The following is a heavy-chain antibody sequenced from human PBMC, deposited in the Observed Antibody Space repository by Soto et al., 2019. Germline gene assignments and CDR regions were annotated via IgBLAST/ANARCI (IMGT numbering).Heavy chain of an antibody. Sequence: ASVKVSCKASGGTFSSYAISWVRQAPGQGLEWMGGIIPIFGTANYAQKFQGRVTITADESTSTAYMELSSLRSEDTAVYYCARVLGTAMVYYGMDVWGQGTTVTVSS. CDR3: ARVLGTAMVYYGMDV. V-gene: IGHV1-69*13. D-gene: IGHD5-18*01. CDR2: IIPIFGTA. CDR1: GGTFSSYA. J-gene: IGHJ6*02.